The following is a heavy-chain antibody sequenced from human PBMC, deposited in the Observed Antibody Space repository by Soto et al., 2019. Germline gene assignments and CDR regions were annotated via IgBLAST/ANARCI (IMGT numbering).Heavy chain of an antibody. CDR3: AHHLVAGTSWFDP. J-gene: IGHJ5*02. Sequence: QITLKESGPTLVKPTQTLTLTCTFSGFSLSTSGVGVVWIRQPPGKALEWLGIIYWDDDKRYSPSLKSRLTITXDXYKHHVVLTMTNMDPVDTGTYYCAHHLVAGTSWFDPWGQGTMVTVSS. CDR1: GFSLSTSGVG. D-gene: IGHD6-19*01. CDR2: IYWDDDK. V-gene: IGHV2-5*02.